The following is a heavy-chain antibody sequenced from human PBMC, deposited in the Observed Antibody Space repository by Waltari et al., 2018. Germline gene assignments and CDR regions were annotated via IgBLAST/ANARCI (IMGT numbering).Heavy chain of an antibody. J-gene: IGHJ4*02. CDR3: TRKGYSYRVFDY. D-gene: IGHD5-12*01. CDR1: GGTFSGYF. CDR2: INHSRDT. Sequence: QVQLQEWGAGLVKPSETLSLNCTVKGGTFSGYFWTWIRQSPGKGLEWIGEINHSRDTKFNPSLKSRVSMSVDMLRNQVSLKLKSVTAADTAVYYCTRKGYSYRVFDYWGQGVLVTVSS. V-gene: IGHV4-34*01.